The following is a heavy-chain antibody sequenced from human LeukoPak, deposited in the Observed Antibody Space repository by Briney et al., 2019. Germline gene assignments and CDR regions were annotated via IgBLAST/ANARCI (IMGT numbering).Heavy chain of an antibody. J-gene: IGHJ4*02. CDR2: IYSGGST. V-gene: IGHV3-53*01. CDR3: ARVGYSYGYASFDY. D-gene: IGHD5-18*01. CDR1: GFTVSSNY. Sequence: GGSLRLSCAASGFTVSSNYMSWVRQAPGKGLEWVSVIYSGGSTYYADSVKGRFTISRGNSKNTLYLQMNSLRAEDTAVYYCARVGYSYGYASFDYWAREPWSPSPQ.